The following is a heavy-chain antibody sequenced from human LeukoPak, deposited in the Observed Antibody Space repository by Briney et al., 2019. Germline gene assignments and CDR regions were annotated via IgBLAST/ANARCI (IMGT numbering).Heavy chain of an antibody. Sequence: GGSLRLSCAASGFSFSSYSMNWVRQAPGKGLEWVSYISHTGSTMSYADSVKGRFTISRDNSKNTLYLQMNSLRAEDTAVYYCARDGYNGPRVFDYWGQGTLVTVSS. CDR1: GFSFSSYS. J-gene: IGHJ4*02. D-gene: IGHD5-24*01. CDR3: ARDGYNGPRVFDY. V-gene: IGHV3-48*01. CDR2: ISHTGSTM.